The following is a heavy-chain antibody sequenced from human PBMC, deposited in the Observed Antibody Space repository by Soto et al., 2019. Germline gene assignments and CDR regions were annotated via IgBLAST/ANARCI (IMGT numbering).Heavy chain of an antibody. CDR2: IIPIFGTA. Sequence: SVKVSCKASGYTFTSYAISWVRQAPGQGLEWMGGIIPIFGTANYAQKFQGRVTITADESTSTAYMELSSLRSEDTAVYYCARDRDYYDSSGYSIFVYWGQGTLVTVSS. CDR3: ARDRDYYDSSGYSIFVY. D-gene: IGHD3-22*01. J-gene: IGHJ4*02. CDR1: GYTFTSYA. V-gene: IGHV1-69*13.